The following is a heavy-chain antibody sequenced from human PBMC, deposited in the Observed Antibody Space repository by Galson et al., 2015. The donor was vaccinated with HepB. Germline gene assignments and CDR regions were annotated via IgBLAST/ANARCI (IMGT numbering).Heavy chain of an antibody. CDR1: GFTFSSYA. Sequence: SLRLSCAASGFTFSSYAMSWVRQAPGKGLEWVSTISGTGGSTFYADSVKGRFTISRDNSENTLDLHMNTLTAEDTAVYYCAKPLSFGHRYFDLWGRGTLVTVSS. CDR2: ISGTGGST. V-gene: IGHV3-23*01. J-gene: IGHJ2*01. CDR3: AKPLSFGHRYFDL. D-gene: IGHD3-16*01.